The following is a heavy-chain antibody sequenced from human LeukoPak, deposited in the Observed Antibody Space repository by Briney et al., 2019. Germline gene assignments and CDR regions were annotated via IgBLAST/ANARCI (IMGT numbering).Heavy chain of an antibody. D-gene: IGHD3-3*01. CDR3: ARARADFWSSDY. CDR2: IYHSGRT. Sequence: SETLSLTCTVSGGSISSSNWWSWVRQPPGKGLEWIGEIYHSGRTNYNPSLKSRVTISVDKSKNQFSLKLTSVTATDTAVYFCARARADFWSSDYWGQGTLVTVSS. CDR1: GGSISSSNW. V-gene: IGHV4-4*02. J-gene: IGHJ4*02.